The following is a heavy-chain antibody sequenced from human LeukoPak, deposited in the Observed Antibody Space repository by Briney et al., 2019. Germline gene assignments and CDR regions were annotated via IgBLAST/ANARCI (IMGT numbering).Heavy chain of an antibody. CDR2: ISSSGSTI. CDR3: ARDRKTTVTTLLAFDI. D-gene: IGHD4-17*01. CDR1: GFTFSSYE. J-gene: IGHJ3*02. Sequence: GGSLRLSCAASGFTFSSYEMNWVRQAPGKGLEWVSYISSSGSTIYYADSVKGRFTISRDNAKNSLYLQMNSLRAEDTAVYYCARDRKTTVTTLLAFDIWGQGTMVTVSS. V-gene: IGHV3-48*03.